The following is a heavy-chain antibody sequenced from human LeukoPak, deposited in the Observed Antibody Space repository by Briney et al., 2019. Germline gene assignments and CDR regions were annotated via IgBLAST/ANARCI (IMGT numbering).Heavy chain of an antibody. D-gene: IGHD3-10*01. Sequence: PSETLSLTCTVSGGSISSGSYYWSWIRQPAGKGLEWIGRIYTSGSTNYNPSLKSRVTISVDTSKNQFSLKLSSVTAADTAVYYCARESSEDSGAMGVGAFDIWGQGTMVTVSS. CDR3: ARESSEDSGAMGVGAFDI. J-gene: IGHJ3*02. CDR1: GGSISSGSYY. V-gene: IGHV4-61*02. CDR2: IYTSGST.